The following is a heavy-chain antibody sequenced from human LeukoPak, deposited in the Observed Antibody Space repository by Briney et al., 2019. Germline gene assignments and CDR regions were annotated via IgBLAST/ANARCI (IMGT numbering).Heavy chain of an antibody. CDR3: ARDLVV. Sequence: PGGSLRLSCAASGFTFSSYAMHWVRQAPGKGLEWVAVISYDGSNKYYANSVKGRFTISRDNSKNTLYLQMNGLRAEDTAVYYCARDLVVGGQGTLVTVSS. J-gene: IGHJ4*02. V-gene: IGHV3-30-3*01. CDR1: GFTFSSYA. D-gene: IGHD3-22*01. CDR2: ISYDGSNK.